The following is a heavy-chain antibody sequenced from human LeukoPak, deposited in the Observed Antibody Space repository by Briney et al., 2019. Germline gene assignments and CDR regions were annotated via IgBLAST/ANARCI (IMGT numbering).Heavy chain of an antibody. CDR3: ARRSLSAEYFQH. J-gene: IGHJ1*01. V-gene: IGHV5-51*01. CDR1: GYSFTSYW. D-gene: IGHD2/OR15-2a*01. Sequence: HGESLKISCKGSGYSFTSYWISWVRQMPGKGLEWMGVIYPGDSDTRYSPSFQGQVSISADKSITTAYLQWNRLKASDTAMYYCARRSLSAEYFQHWGQGTLVTVSS. CDR2: IYPGDSDT.